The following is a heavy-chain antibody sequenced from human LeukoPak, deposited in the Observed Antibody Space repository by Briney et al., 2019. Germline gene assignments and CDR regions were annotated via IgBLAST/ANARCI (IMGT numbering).Heavy chain of an antibody. CDR1: GGTFSSYA. CDR2: IIPILGIA. CDR3: ARGGEYDSSDPFDP. Sequence: SVKVSCKASGGTFSSYAISWVRQAPGQGLEWLGRIIPILGIANYAQKFQGRVTITADKSTSTAYMELSSLRSEDTAVYYCARGGEYDSSDPFDPWGQGTLVTVSS. J-gene: IGHJ5*02. V-gene: IGHV1-69*04. D-gene: IGHD3-22*01.